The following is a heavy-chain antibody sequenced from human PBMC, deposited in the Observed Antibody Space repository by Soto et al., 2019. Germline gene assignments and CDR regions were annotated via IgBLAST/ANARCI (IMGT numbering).Heavy chain of an antibody. D-gene: IGHD6-13*01. CDR1: GFTFSNAW. CDR3: TTGPAIAAAGTGWFDP. J-gene: IGHJ5*02. CDR2: IKSKTDGGTT. V-gene: IGHV3-15*07. Sequence: GGSLRLSCAASGFTFSNAWMNWVRQAPGKGLEWVGRIKSKTDGGTTDYAAPVKGRLPISRDDSKNTLYLQMNSLKTEDTAVYYCTTGPAIAAAGTGWFDPWGQGTLVTVSS.